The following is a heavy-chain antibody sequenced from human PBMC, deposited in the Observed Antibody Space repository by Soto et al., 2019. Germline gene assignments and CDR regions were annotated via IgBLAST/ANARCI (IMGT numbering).Heavy chain of an antibody. D-gene: IGHD2-8*01. CDR1: GFTVSSNY. J-gene: IGHJ6*03. V-gene: IGHV3-66*01. CDR2: IYSGGST. Sequence: GGSLRLSCAASGFTVSSNYMSWVRQAPGKGLEWVSVIYSGGSTYYADSVKGRFTISRDNSKNTLYLQMNSLRAEDTAVYYCATEVYALKRYYYYYMDVWGKGTTVTVSS. CDR3: ATEVYALKRYYYYYMDV.